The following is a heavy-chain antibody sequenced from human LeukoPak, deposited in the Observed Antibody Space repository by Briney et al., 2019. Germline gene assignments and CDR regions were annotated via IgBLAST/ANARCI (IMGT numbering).Heavy chain of an antibody. CDR2: ISWNSGSI. D-gene: IGHD3-10*01. CDR1: GFTFTNVW. V-gene: IGHV3-9*01. Sequence: GGSLRLSCAASGFTFTNVWMTWVRQAPGKGLEWVSGISWNSGSIGYADSVKGRFTISRDNAKNSLYLQMNSLRAEDTALYYCAKDIYSYYYGSGSYYNAFDYWGQGTLVTVSS. CDR3: AKDIYSYYYGSGSYYNAFDY. J-gene: IGHJ4*02.